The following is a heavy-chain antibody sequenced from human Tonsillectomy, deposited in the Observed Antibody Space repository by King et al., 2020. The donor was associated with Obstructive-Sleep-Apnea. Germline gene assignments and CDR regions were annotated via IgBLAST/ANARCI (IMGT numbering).Heavy chain of an antibody. D-gene: IGHD2-15*01. CDR3: AKETEFCSGGSCYSDYFDS. CDR2: ISFDGSDK. CDR1: RFTFSSYG. Sequence: VQLVESGGGVVQPGRSLRLSCAASRFTFSSYGMHWVRQAPDKGLEWVAFISFDGSDKYYADSVKGRFTISRDNSKNTLYLQMNSLRAEDTAVYYCAKETEFCSGGSCYSDYFDSWGQGTLVTVSS. J-gene: IGHJ4*02. V-gene: IGHV3-30*02.